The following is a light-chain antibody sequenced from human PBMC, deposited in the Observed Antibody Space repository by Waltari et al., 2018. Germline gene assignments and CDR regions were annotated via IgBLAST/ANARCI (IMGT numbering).Light chain of an antibody. CDR3: NSYAGSSFWV. J-gene: IGLJ3*02. Sequence: QSALTQPASVSGSPGQSITISSTGTGSDIGFYNYVSWYQEYPGNAPKLIIYDVSERPSGISNRFSGPKSGATASLTISGLQAEDEADYYCNSYAGSSFWVFGGGTKLTVL. CDR2: DVS. CDR1: GSDIGFYNY. V-gene: IGLV2-14*01.